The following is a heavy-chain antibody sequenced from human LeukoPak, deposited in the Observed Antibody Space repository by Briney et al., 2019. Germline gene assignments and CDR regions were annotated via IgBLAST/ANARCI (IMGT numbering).Heavy chain of an antibody. CDR1: GYTLTELS. CDR3: ATVIANYYDSSGYYN. CDR2: FDPEDGET. V-gene: IGHV1-24*01. J-gene: IGHJ4*02. D-gene: IGHD3-22*01. Sequence: ASVKVSCKVPGYTLTELSMHWVRQAPGKGLEWMGGFDPEDGETVYAQKFQGRVTMTEDTSTDTAYMELSSLRSEDTAVYYCATVIANYYDSSGYYNWGQGTLVTVSS.